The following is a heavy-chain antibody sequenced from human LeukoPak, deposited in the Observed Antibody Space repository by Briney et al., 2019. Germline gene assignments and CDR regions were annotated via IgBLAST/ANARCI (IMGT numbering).Heavy chain of an antibody. Sequence: ASVKVSCKASGGTFSSYAISWVRQAPGQGLEWMGGIIPIFGTANYAQKFQGRVTITADESTSTAYMELSSLRSEDTAVYYCAREMSGGITIFGVVNSGAAFDIWGQGTMVTVSS. CDR2: IIPIFGTA. CDR1: GGTFSSYA. D-gene: IGHD3-3*01. V-gene: IGHV1-69*13. J-gene: IGHJ3*02. CDR3: AREMSGGITIFGVVNSGAAFDI.